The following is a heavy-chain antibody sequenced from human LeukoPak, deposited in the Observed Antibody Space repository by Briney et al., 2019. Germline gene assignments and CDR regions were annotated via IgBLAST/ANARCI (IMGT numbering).Heavy chain of an antibody. D-gene: IGHD3-10*01. CDR3: ARRALLWFGELRPRQAFDI. J-gene: IGHJ3*02. V-gene: IGHV4-34*01. CDR2: INHSGST. Sequence: SETLSLTCAVYGGSFSGYYWSWIRQPPGKGLEWIGEINHSGSTNYNPSLKSRVTISVDTSKNQFSLKLSSVTAADTAVYYCARRALLWFGELRPRQAFDIWGQGTMVTVSS. CDR1: GGSFSGYY.